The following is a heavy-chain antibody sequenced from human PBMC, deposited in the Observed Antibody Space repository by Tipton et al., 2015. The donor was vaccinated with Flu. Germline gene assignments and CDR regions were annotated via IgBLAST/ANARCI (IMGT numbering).Heavy chain of an antibody. D-gene: IGHD2-2*01. CDR1: GGSFSGYY. CDR3: ARGAREPASKYCSSTSCYRMARANYYGMDV. CDR2: INHSGST. J-gene: IGHJ6*02. Sequence: TLSLTCAVYGGSFSGYYWSWIRQPPGKGLEWIGEINHSGSTNYNPSLKSRVTISVDTSKNQFSLKLSSVTAADTAVYYCARGAREPASKYCSSTSCYRMARANYYGMDVWGQGTTVTVSS. V-gene: IGHV4-34*01.